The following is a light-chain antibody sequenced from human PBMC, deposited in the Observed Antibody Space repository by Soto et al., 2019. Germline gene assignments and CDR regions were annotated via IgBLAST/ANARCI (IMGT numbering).Light chain of an antibody. V-gene: IGKV3-20*01. CDR2: GAS. J-gene: IGKJ1*01. CDR1: QSVSSSY. Sequence: EIVVTQSPGTLSLSPGERATLSCRASQSVSSSYLAWYQQKPGQAPRLLIYGASSRATGIPDRFSGSGSGTDFTLTISRLEPEDFAVYYCQQYGSSPPLTFGQGTKVEIK. CDR3: QQYGSSPPLT.